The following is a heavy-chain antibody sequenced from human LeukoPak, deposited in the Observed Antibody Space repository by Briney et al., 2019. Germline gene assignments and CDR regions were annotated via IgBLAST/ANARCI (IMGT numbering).Heavy chain of an antibody. Sequence: SSETQSLTCAVYGGSFSGYYWSWIRQPPGKGLEWIGEINHSGSTNYNPSLKSRVTISVDTSKNQFSLKLSSVTAADTAVYYCARGPPLGYCSSTSCLGHDYWGQGTLVTVSS. J-gene: IGHJ4*02. D-gene: IGHD2-2*01. V-gene: IGHV4-34*01. CDR3: ARGPPLGYCSSTSCLGHDY. CDR2: INHSGST. CDR1: GGSFSGYY.